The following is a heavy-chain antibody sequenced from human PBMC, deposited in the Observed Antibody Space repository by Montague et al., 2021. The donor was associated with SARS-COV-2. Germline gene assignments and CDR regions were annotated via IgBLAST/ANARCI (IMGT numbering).Heavy chain of an antibody. Sequence: TLSLTCSLSGGSISSGGFSWSWIRQPPGKGLEWIGHIFHTGTPHYSPSLKSRVTILIDRSKNQFSLNLDSVTAADTAVYYCARLKVAPNGGWNWFDPWGQGILVTVSS. CDR2: IFHTGTP. CDR1: GGSISSGGFS. D-gene: IGHD6-19*01. CDR3: ARLKVAPNGGWNWFDP. V-gene: IGHV4-30-2*01. J-gene: IGHJ5*02.